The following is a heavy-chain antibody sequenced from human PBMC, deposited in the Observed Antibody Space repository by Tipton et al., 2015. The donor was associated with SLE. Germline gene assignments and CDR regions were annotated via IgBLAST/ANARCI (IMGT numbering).Heavy chain of an antibody. CDR3: ARANVEVPGHYYMDV. J-gene: IGHJ6*03. V-gene: IGHV1-18*01. D-gene: IGHD2-2*01. CDR1: GYTFTSYG. CDR2: ISAYNGNT. Sequence: QLVQSGAEVKKPGASVKVSCKASGYTFTSYGISWVRQAPGQGLEWMGWISAYNGNTNYAQKLQGRVTMTTDTSMSTVYMELRSRGPDGAAVYYCARANVEVPGHYYMDVWGKGTTVTISS.